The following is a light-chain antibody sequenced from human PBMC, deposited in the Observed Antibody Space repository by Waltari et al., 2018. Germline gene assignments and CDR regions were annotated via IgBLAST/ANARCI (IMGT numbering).Light chain of an antibody. CDR1: QSVLYSSNNKNY. CDR3: QQYYSTLALT. V-gene: IGKV4-1*01. CDR2: WAS. Sequence: DIVMTQSPDSLAVSLGERATINCKSSQSVLYSSNNKNYLAWYQQKPGQPPKLLIYWASTRESGVPDRVSGSGSGTDVTLTISSLQAEDVAVYYCQQYYSTLALTFGGGTKVEIK. J-gene: IGKJ4*01.